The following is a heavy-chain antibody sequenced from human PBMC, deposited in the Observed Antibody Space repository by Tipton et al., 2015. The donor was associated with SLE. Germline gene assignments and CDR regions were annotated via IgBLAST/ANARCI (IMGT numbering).Heavy chain of an antibody. J-gene: IGHJ4*02. CDR3: VRGLGY. CDR2: IKQDGSEK. Sequence: QLVQSGGGLVKPGGSLRLSCAASGFTFSNAWMSWVRQAPGKGLEWVANIKQDGSEKYYVDSVKGRFTISRDNAKNSLYLQMNSLRAEDTAVYYCVRGLGYWGQGTLVTVSS. CDR1: GFTFSNAW. D-gene: IGHD3-16*01. V-gene: IGHV3-7*01.